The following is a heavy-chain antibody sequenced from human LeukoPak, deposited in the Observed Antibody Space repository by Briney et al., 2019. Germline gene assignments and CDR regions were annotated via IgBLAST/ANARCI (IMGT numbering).Heavy chain of an antibody. Sequence: GGSLRLSCAASGLTFSNYWMHWVRQVPGKGLVWVSRINDDGSATFYADSVKGRFTISRDNAKNTLFLQINSLRAEDTAVYYCAREILAPGKTHDYWGQGTLVTVSS. J-gene: IGHJ4*02. CDR3: AREILAPGKTHDY. CDR1: GLTFSNYW. CDR2: INDDGSAT. V-gene: IGHV3-74*01.